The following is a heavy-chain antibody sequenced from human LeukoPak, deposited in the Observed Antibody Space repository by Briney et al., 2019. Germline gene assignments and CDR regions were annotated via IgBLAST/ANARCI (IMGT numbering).Heavy chain of an antibody. CDR3: ARRARGFGESPFDY. Sequence: PSGTLSLTCTVSGGSISSSSYYWGWIRQPPGKGLEWIGSIYYSGSTYYNPSLKSRVTISVDTSKNQFSLKLSSVTAADTAVYYCARRARGFGESPFDYWGQGTLVTVSS. CDR2: IYYSGST. V-gene: IGHV4-39*01. CDR1: GGSISSSSYY. D-gene: IGHD3-10*01. J-gene: IGHJ4*02.